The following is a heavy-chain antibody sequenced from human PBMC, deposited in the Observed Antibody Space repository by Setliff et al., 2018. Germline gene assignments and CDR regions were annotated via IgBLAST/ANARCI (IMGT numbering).Heavy chain of an antibody. CDR3: AREVGTSTSSDAFDV. CDR2: IYHSGSA. J-gene: IGHJ3*01. V-gene: IGHV4-30-4*08. CDR1: GDSISSGDYF. Sequence: SETLSLTCTVSGDSISSGDYFWSWIRQPPGKGLEWIAYIYHSGSAYYNPSLKSRVTMSVDTSKNQFSLHLTSVTAADTAVYHCAREVGTSTSSDAFDVWGQGMMVTV. D-gene: IGHD1-26*01.